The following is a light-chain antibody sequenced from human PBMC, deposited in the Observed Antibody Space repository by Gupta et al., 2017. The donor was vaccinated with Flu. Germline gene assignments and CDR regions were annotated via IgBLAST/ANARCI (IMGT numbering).Light chain of an antibody. J-gene: IGLJ3*02. Sequence: QTVVTQEPSVTVSPGVTVTLTCASSTGAGTNAYDPNWFQQKPGAEPMVCSDSTNYKQSWTLARGSGSVLGANDAMKLLDAQAEDDSYSDSLNYDRGSHCVFGGGTKITVL. CDR2: STN. CDR1: TGAGTNAYD. CDR3: LNYDRGSHCV. V-gene: IGLV7-43*01.